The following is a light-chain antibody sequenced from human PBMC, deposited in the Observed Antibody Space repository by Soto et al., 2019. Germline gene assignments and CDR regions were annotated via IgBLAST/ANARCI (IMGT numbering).Light chain of an antibody. CDR3: QRYDNWPLT. V-gene: IGKV3-15*01. CDR1: QSISGN. J-gene: IGKJ4*01. CDR2: HTS. Sequence: EIVMTQSPATLSVSPGESATLSCRASQSISGNLAWYQQKPGLSPRLLIYHTSTRATGVPARFSGSGSGTESSLTISSLQSEDFAVYYCQRYDNWPLTFGGGTKVDIK.